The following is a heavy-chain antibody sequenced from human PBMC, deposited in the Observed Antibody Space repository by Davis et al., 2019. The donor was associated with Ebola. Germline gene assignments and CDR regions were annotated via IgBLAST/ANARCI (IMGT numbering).Heavy chain of an antibody. D-gene: IGHD5-24*01. J-gene: IGHJ4*02. CDR1: GFTFSTCA. CDR3: AKDRGWLQFFY. Sequence: GESLKISCEASGFTFSTCAMSWVRQAPGKGLEWVSAISGSGGSTFYADSVKGRFTISRDNSKNTLYLQMNSLRAEDTAVYYCAKDRGWLQFFYWGQGTLVTVSS. V-gene: IGHV3-23*01. CDR2: ISGSGGST.